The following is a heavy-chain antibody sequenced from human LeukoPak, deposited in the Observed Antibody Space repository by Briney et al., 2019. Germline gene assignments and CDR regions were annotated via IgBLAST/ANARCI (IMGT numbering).Heavy chain of an antibody. Sequence: PSETLSLTCTVSGGSISSSYWSWIRQPAGKGLEWIGRIYTSGSTNYNPSLKSRVTMSVDTSKYQFSLKLSSVTAADTAVYYCAREVVGAKDYYYYYMDVWGKGTTVTVSS. CDR2: IYTSGST. D-gene: IGHD1-26*01. CDR3: AREVVGAKDYYYYYMDV. CDR1: GGSISSSY. V-gene: IGHV4-4*07. J-gene: IGHJ6*03.